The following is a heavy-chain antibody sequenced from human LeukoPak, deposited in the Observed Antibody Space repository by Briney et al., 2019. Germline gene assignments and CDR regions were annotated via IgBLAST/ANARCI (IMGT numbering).Heavy chain of an antibody. D-gene: IGHD1-26*01. Sequence: GGSLRLSCVASGLTFDDYGMSWVRQAPGKGLEWVSGINWNGGTTTYADSVKGRFTISRDNAKNSLYLQMNSLRVEDTAFYYCARNCGANVYTYSFQYWGRGTLVTVSS. CDR1: GLTFDDYG. J-gene: IGHJ4*02. CDR2: INWNGGTT. V-gene: IGHV3-20*04. CDR3: ARNCGANVYTYSFQY.